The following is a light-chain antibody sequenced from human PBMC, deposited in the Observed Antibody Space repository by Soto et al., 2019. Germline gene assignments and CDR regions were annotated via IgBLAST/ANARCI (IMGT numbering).Light chain of an antibody. CDR3: QQYNNWPRS. J-gene: IGKJ5*01. V-gene: IGKV3-15*01. CDR1: HSVSSN. Sequence: EIVMTQSPATLSVSPGERAPPPCRASHSVSSNLAWYQQKPGQARRLLIDGASTRATGIPARFGGSGAGTEFTLTISSLQSEDFAVYCCQQYNNWPRSFGQGTRLEIK. CDR2: GAS.